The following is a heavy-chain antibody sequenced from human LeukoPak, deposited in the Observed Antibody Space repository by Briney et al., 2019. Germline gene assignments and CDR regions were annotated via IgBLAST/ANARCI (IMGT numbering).Heavy chain of an antibody. J-gene: IGHJ4*02. CDR2: ISAYNGNT. CDR1: GYTITSYG. V-gene: IGHV1-18*01. Sequence: ASVKVSCKASGYTITSYGISWARQAPGQGLEWMGWISAYNGNTNYAQKLQGRVTMTTDTSTSTAYMELRSLRSDDTAVYYCAREGGYWYDSSGYYSMSYWGQGTLVTVSS. D-gene: IGHD3-22*01. CDR3: AREGGYWYDSSGYYSMSY.